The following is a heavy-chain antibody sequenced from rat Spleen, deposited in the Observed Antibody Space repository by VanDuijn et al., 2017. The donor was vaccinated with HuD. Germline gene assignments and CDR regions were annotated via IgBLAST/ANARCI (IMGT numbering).Heavy chain of an antibody. V-gene: IGHV3-4*01. D-gene: IGHD4-3*01. Sequence: EIQLQESGPGLVKPSQSLSLTCSVTGYTITSGYDWSWIRKFPGNKMESMGYISYSGSTNYNPSHKSRVSITRDTSKNQFFLQLNSVITEDTATYYCARKAIRGFDYWGQGVMVTVSS. CDR2: ISYSGST. CDR1: GYTITSGY. J-gene: IGHJ2*01. CDR3: ARKAIRGFDY.